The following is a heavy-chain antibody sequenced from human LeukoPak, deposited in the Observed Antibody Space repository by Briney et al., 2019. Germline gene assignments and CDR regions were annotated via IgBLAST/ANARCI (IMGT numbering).Heavy chain of an antibody. V-gene: IGHV3-21*01. Sequence: GGSLRLSCAASGYTFHNYAMNWVRQAPGKGLEWVSTISRSRSDIYYADSVKGRFTISRDNARNSLYLQMNSLRAEDTAVYYCARGGLVDYWGQGTLVTVSS. CDR2: ISRSRSDI. CDR1: GYTFHNYA. CDR3: ARGGLVDY. D-gene: IGHD2-15*01. J-gene: IGHJ4*02.